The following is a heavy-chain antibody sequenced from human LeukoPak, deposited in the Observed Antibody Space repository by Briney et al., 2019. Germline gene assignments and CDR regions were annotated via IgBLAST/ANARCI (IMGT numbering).Heavy chain of an antibody. J-gene: IGHJ3*02. CDR3: VSGNDPDYLWGTYRLDAFDI. V-gene: IGHV3-7*01. CDR1: GFTFSNYW. D-gene: IGHD3-16*02. Sequence: GGSLRLSCAASGFTFSNYWMCWVRQAPGKGLEWVANIKEDGSEKYYVDSVKGRFTISRDNAKNSLYLQMDTLRVDDTAVYYCVSGNDPDYLWGTYRLDAFDIWGQGTMVIVSS. CDR2: IKEDGSEK.